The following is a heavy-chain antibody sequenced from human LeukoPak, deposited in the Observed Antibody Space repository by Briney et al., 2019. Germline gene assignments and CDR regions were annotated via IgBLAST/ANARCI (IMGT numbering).Heavy chain of an antibody. CDR1: GYTFSNYW. D-gene: IGHD5-18*01. V-gene: IGHV3-7*04. CDR3: ARADSYGSILDY. J-gene: IGHJ4*02. CDR2: IDQYGRAK. Sequence: GGSLRLSCAASGYTFSNYWMSWVRQAPGKGLEWVASIDQYGRAKYYVDSVRGRFTFSRDNTKNSLHLQMNSLRAEDTAVYYCARADSYGSILDYWGQGTRVIDSS.